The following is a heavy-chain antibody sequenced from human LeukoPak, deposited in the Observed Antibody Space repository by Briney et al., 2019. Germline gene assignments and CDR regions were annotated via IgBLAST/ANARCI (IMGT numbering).Heavy chain of an antibody. J-gene: IGHJ4*02. D-gene: IGHD2-15*01. V-gene: IGHV3-23*01. CDR2: ISGSGGST. CDR3: AKDRPGVVVAATYYY. Sequence: PGGSLRLSCAASGFTFSSYAMSWVRQAPGKGLEWVSAISGSGGSTYYADSVKGGFTISRDNSKNTLYLQMNSLRAEDTAVYYCAKDRPGVVVAATYYYWGQGTLVTVSS. CDR1: GFTFSSYA.